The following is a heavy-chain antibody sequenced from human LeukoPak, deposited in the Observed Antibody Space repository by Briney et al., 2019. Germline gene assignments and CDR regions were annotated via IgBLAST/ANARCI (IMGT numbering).Heavy chain of an antibody. Sequence: GGSLRLSCAVSGIILSDHYMGWVRQAPGKGLEWVGRTTDKRNSYTTIYAASVKGRFTISRDDSKNALYLHMNSLKTEDTAVYYCASCLTGTTDYWGQGTLVSVCS. V-gene: IGHV3-72*01. J-gene: IGHJ4*02. CDR3: ASCLTGTTDY. CDR2: TTDKRNSYTT. D-gene: IGHD1-20*01. CDR1: GIILSDHY.